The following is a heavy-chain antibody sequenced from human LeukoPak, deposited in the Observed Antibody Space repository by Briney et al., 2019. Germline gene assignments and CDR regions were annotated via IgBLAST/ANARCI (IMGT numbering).Heavy chain of an antibody. CDR3: ARENYGDYDFPDWFDP. J-gene: IGHJ5*02. Sequence: PGGSLRLSCAASGFTFSSYSMNWVRQAPGKGLEWVSSISSSSSYIYYADSVKGRFTISRDNAKNSLYLQMNSLRAEDTAVYYCARENYGDYDFPDWFDPWGQGTLVTVSS. D-gene: IGHD4-17*01. CDR2: ISSSSSYI. V-gene: IGHV3-21*01. CDR1: GFTFSSYS.